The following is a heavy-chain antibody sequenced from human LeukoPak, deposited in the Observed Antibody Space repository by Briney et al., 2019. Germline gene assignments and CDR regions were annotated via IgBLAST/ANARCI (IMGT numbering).Heavy chain of an antibody. CDR1: GYSFSGYR. D-gene: IGHD2-8*02. CDR2: IYPTESET. V-gene: IGHV5-51*03. J-gene: IGHJ4*02. CDR3: ARRDGTGHWAFDY. Sequence: GESLKISRKGSGYSFSGYRIGWVRQMPGKGLEWMGVIYPTESETRYSPSFEGQVTISADRSINTAYLQWSSLKASDAAIYYCARRDGTGHWAFDYWGQGTLVTVSS.